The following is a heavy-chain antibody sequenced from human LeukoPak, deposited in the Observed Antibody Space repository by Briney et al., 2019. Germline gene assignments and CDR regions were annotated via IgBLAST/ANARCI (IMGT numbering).Heavy chain of an antibody. CDR3: AREMLAAVAAQS. CDR1: GFTFSSDS. J-gene: IGHJ5*02. D-gene: IGHD6-19*01. CDR2: ITISISYI. V-gene: IGHV3-21*01. Sequence: PGRSLRLSRAAAGFTFSSDSMNWVRHAPGKGLEWVSSITISISYIYYADSVKGRFTISRDNAKNSLYLQINRLRAPDTAVYYGAREMLAAVAAQSWGQGTVVTVSS.